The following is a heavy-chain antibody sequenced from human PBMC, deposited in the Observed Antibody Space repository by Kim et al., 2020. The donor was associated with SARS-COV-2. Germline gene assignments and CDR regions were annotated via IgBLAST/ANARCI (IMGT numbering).Heavy chain of an antibody. Sequence: YADSVKGRFTISRYNSKKTLYLQMNSLRAEDTAVYYCAREGRTMSDAFDIWGQGTMVTVSS. J-gene: IGHJ3*02. D-gene: IGHD3-22*01. V-gene: IGHV3-30*01. CDR3: AREGRTMSDAFDI.